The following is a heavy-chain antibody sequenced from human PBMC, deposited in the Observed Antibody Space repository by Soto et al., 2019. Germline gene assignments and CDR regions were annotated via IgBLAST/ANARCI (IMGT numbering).Heavy chain of an antibody. CDR2: IDTAGDT. CDR1: GFTFSNYD. Sequence: GGSLRLSCATSGFTFSNYDMHWVRQATGKGLEWVSGIDTAGDTYYPGSVKGRFTISRENAKNSLYLQMNNLRAGDTAVYYCARGYCTNDVCYGVIDYWGQGTLVTVSS. J-gene: IGHJ4*02. V-gene: IGHV3-13*01. D-gene: IGHD2-8*01. CDR3: ARGYCTNDVCYGVIDY.